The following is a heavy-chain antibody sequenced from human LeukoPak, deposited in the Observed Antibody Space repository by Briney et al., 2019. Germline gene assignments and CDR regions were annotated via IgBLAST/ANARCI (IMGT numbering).Heavy chain of an antibody. Sequence: GGSLRLSCAASGSTFSSYAMSWVRQAPGKGLEWVSAISGSGGSTYYADSVKGRFTISRDNSKNTLYLQMNSLRAEDTAVYYCAKDEYYYDSSGYYFDYWGQGTLVTVSS. V-gene: IGHV3-23*01. CDR3: AKDEYYYDSSGYYFDY. J-gene: IGHJ4*02. CDR2: ISGSGGST. CDR1: GSTFSSYA. D-gene: IGHD3-22*01.